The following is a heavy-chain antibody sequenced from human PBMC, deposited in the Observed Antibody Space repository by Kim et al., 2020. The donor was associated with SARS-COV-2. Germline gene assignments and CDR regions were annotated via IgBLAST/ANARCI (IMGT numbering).Heavy chain of an antibody. V-gene: IGHV3-53*01. D-gene: IGHD3-22*01. CDR1: GFTVSSNY. CDR3: ARGPENYYDSSGYPFDY. CDR2: IYSGGST. J-gene: IGHJ4*02. Sequence: GGSLRLSCAASGFTVSSNYMSWVRQAPGKGLEWVSVIYSGGSTYYADSVKGRFTISRDNSKNTLYLQMNSLRAEDTAVYYCARGPENYYDSSGYPFDYWGQETLVTVSS.